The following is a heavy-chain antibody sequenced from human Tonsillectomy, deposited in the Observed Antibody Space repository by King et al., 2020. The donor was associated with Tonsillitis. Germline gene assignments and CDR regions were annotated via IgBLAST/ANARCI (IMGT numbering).Heavy chain of an antibody. Sequence: VQLQESGPGLVKPSQTLSLTCTVSGGSISSVGYYWSWIRQHPGKGLEWIGYIYYSGSTYHNPSLKSRLTISVDPSKNQFSLRLNSVTAADTAVYYCARVGGWYRMFDYWGQGTLVTVSS. D-gene: IGHD6-19*01. CDR3: ARVGGWYRMFDY. CDR1: GGSISSVGYY. CDR2: IYYSGST. V-gene: IGHV4-31*03. J-gene: IGHJ4*02.